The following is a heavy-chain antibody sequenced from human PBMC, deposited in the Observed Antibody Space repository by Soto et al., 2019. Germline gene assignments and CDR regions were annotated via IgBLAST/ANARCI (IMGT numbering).Heavy chain of an antibody. CDR1: GGTFSSYT. J-gene: IGHJ4*02. V-gene: IGHV1-69*04. CDR2: IIPILGIA. Sequence: ASVKVSCKASGGTFSSYTISWVRQAPGQGLEWMGRIIPILGIANYAQKFQGRVTITADKSTSTAYMELSSLRSEDTAVYYCARDPYSGYDHHKIYFDYWGQGTLVTVSS. CDR3: ARDPYSGYDHHKIYFDY. D-gene: IGHD5-12*01.